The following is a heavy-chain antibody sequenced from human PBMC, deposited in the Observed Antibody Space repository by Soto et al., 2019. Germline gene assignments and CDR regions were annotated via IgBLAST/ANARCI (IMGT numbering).Heavy chain of an antibody. Sequence: QITLKESGPTLVKPTQTLTLTCTFSGFSLSTSGVGVGWIRQPPGKALEWLALIYWDDDKRYSPSLKSRLTITKDTSKNQVVLTMTNMDPVDTATYYCAHRRPLAIFGVVMSNWFDPWGQGTLVTVSS. J-gene: IGHJ5*02. D-gene: IGHD3-3*01. V-gene: IGHV2-5*02. CDR1: GFSLSTSGVG. CDR2: IYWDDDK. CDR3: AHRRPLAIFGVVMSNWFDP.